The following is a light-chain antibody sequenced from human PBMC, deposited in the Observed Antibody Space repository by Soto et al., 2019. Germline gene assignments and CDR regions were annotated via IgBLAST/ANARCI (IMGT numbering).Light chain of an antibody. Sequence: EIVLTQSPATLSLSPGERATLSCRASQSVSSYLAWYQQKPGQAPMLLIYDASNRATGIPARFSGSGSGTDFTLTISSLEPEDFAVYYCQQRSNWATFGQGTKLEIK. CDR2: DAS. V-gene: IGKV3-11*01. CDR1: QSVSSY. J-gene: IGKJ2*01. CDR3: QQRSNWAT.